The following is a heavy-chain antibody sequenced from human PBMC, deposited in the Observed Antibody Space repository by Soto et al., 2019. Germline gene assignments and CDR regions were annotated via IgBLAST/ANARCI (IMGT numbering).Heavy chain of an antibody. Sequence: EVQLVESGGGLVKPGGSLRLSCAASGFTFSSYSMNWVRQAPGKGLEWVSSISSSSSYIYYADSVKGRFTISRDNAKNSLYLQMNSLRAEDAAVYYCAIDLMYYDSSGYYYFDYWGQGTLVTVSS. J-gene: IGHJ4*02. D-gene: IGHD3-22*01. CDR3: AIDLMYYDSSGYYYFDY. CDR2: ISSSSSYI. V-gene: IGHV3-21*01. CDR1: GFTFSSYS.